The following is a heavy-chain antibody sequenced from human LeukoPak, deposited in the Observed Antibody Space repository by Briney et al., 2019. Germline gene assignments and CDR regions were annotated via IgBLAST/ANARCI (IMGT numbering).Heavy chain of an antibody. CDR1: GGSISGYY. CDR2: VYYSGST. Sequence: PSETLSLTCTVSGGSISGYYWSWIRKPPGKGLEWIGYVYYSGSTKYNPSLESRVTISVDTSKNQFSLKLSSVTAADTAVYYCARDNYDTSGYLDYWGQGTLVTVSS. CDR3: ARDNYDTSGYLDY. V-gene: IGHV4-59*12. D-gene: IGHD3-22*01. J-gene: IGHJ4*02.